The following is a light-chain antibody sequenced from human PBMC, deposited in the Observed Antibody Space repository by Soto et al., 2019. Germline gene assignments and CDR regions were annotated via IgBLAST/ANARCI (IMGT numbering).Light chain of an antibody. J-gene: IGLJ3*02. Sequence: QAVVTQPASVSGSPGQSITISCTGTCNDVGIYNYVSWYQQHPGKAPKLMIYEVTNRPSGVSDRFSGSKSDNTASLTISGLQAEDEADYYCSSYTISSTWVFGGGTKLTVL. V-gene: IGLV2-14*01. CDR1: CNDVGIYNY. CDR3: SSYTISSTWV. CDR2: EVT.